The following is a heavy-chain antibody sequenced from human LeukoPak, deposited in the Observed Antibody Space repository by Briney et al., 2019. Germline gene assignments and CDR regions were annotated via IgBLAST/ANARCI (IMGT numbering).Heavy chain of an antibody. Sequence: SGPTQFHPQQPLTLTCTFSGTSPSTPGAGVGWIRQPPGKALEWLALIYRNDDNRYSPSLKSRLTITKHTSKNQVVLTITIQHAGRTDAYYCARYGDYRFMLYFDYWGQGTLVAVSS. CDR3: ARYGDYRFMLYFDY. CDR1: GTSPSTPGAG. J-gene: IGHJ4*02. CDR2: IYRNDDN. D-gene: IGHD4-17*01. V-gene: IGHV2-5*01.